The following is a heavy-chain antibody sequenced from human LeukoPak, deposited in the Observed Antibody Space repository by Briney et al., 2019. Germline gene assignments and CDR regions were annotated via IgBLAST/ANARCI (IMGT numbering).Heavy chain of an antibody. V-gene: IGHV1-2*02. J-gene: IGHJ4*02. CDR1: GYTFTGYY. CDR2: VNPNSGDT. D-gene: IGHD3-22*01. CDR3: ARGPSRYYYDSSGYFDY. Sequence: ASVKVSCKASGYTFTGYYMHWVRQAPGQGLEWMGWVNPNSGDTNYAQKFQGRVTMTRDTSICTAYMELSRLRSDDTAVYYCARGPSRYYYDSSGYFDYWGQGTLVTVSS.